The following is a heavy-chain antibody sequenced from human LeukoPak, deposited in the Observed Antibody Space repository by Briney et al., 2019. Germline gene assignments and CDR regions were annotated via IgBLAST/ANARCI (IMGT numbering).Heavy chain of an antibody. D-gene: IGHD3-22*01. V-gene: IGHV3-30*04. Sequence: GGSLRLSCAASGFTFSSYAIHWVRQAPGKGLEWVAVISFDGSNNYYADSVKGRFTISRDNSKNTLYLQMNSLRAEDTAVYYCAREGYYDRSGYFNYWGQGTLVTVSS. CDR2: ISFDGSNN. CDR1: GFTFSSYA. CDR3: AREGYYDRSGYFNY. J-gene: IGHJ4*02.